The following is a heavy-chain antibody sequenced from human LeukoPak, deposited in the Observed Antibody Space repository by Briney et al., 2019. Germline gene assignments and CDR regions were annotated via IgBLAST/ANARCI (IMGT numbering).Heavy chain of an antibody. CDR2: ISGSGGST. CDR3: AKVLEGYSSGWPYDAFDI. J-gene: IGHJ3*02. V-gene: IGHV3-23*01. Sequence: GGSLRLSCAASGFTFSSYAMSWVRQAPGKGLEWVSAISGSGGSTYYADSVKGRFTISRDNSKNTLYLQMNSLRVEDTAVYYCAKVLEGYSSGWPYDAFDIWGQGTMVTVSS. CDR1: GFTFSSYA. D-gene: IGHD6-19*01.